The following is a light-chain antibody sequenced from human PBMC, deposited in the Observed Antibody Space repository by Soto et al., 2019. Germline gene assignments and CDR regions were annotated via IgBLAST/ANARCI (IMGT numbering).Light chain of an antibody. V-gene: IGKV1-33*01. Sequence: DIQMTQSPSSLSASVGEGVTITCQARQDISNYLNWYQQKPGHAPKLLIYDASNLETGVPSRFSGSGSGTDFTFTISSLQPEDIATYYCQQYDKLPYTFGQGTKLEIK. CDR3: QQYDKLPYT. CDR2: DAS. CDR1: QDISNY. J-gene: IGKJ2*01.